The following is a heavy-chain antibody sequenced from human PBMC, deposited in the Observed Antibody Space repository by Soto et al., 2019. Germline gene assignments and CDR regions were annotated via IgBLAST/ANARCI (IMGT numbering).Heavy chain of an antibody. J-gene: IGHJ4*02. V-gene: IGHV4-34*01. CDR2: INHSGST. CDR3: ARGSDYYDGSGYPLAFDY. D-gene: IGHD3-22*01. CDR1: GGSFSGYC. Sequence: SETLSLTCAVYGGSFSGYCWSWIRQPPGKGLEWIGEINHSGSTNYNPSLKSRVTISVDTSKNQFSLKLSSVTAADTAVYYCARGSDYYDGSGYPLAFDYWGQGTLVTVSS.